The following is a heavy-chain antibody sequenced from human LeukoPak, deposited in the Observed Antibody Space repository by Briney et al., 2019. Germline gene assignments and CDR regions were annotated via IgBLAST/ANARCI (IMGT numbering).Heavy chain of an antibody. CDR1: GGTFSSYA. CDR3: ARSTSTVFWSGADKNWFDP. V-gene: IGHV1-69*13. CDR2: IIPIFGTA. J-gene: IGHJ5*02. Sequence: ASVKVSCKASGGTFSSYAISWVRQAPGQGLEWMGGIIPIFGTANYAQKFQGRVTITADESTSTAYMELSSLRSEDTAVYYCARSTSTVFWSGADKNWFDPWGQGTLVTVSS. D-gene: IGHD3-3*01.